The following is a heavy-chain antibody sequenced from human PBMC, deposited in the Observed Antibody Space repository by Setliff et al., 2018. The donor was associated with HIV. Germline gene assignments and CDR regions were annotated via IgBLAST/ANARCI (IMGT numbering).Heavy chain of an antibody. J-gene: IGHJ6*03. V-gene: IGHV4-39*07. Sequence: PSETLSLTCSVSGGSISSGTYYWGWIRQPPGKGLEWIGEINHSGSTNYNPSLKSRVTISVDTSKNQFSLKLSSVTAADTAVYYCARGRTYYDFWSGQDYYYYMDVWGKGTTVTVSS. CDR1: GGSISSGTYY. CDR3: ARGRTYYDFWSGQDYYYYMDV. CDR2: INHSGST. D-gene: IGHD3-3*01.